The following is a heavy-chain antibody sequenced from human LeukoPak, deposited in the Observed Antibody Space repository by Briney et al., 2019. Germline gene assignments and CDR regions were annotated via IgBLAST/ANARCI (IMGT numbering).Heavy chain of an antibody. D-gene: IGHD3-22*01. V-gene: IGHV4-38-2*02. CDR3: ARESRYDSSGYYDFDY. J-gene: IGHJ4*02. CDR1: GYSISSGYY. CDR2: IYHSGST. Sequence: PSETLSLTCTVSGYSISSGYYWGWIRQPPGKGLDWIGSIYHSGSTYYNPSLKSRVTISVDTSKNQFSLKLSSVTAADTAVYYCARESRYDSSGYYDFDYWGQGTLVTVSS.